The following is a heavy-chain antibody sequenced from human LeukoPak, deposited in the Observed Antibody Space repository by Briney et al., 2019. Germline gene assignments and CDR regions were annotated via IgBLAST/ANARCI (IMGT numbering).Heavy chain of an antibody. J-gene: IGHJ2*01. CDR1: GGSFSGYY. CDR2: INHSGST. Sequence: SETLSLTCAVYGGSFSGYYWSWIRQPPGKGLEWIGEINHSGSTNYNPSLKSRVTISVDTSKNQFSLKLSSVTAADTAVYYCAREGPSWGARDWYFDLWGRGTLVTVSS. CDR3: AREGPSWGARDWYFDL. V-gene: IGHV4-34*01. D-gene: IGHD4/OR15-4a*01.